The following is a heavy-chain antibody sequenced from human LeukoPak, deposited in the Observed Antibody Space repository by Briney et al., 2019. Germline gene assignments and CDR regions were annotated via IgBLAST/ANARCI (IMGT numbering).Heavy chain of an antibody. CDR3: AGYFARTGYYAEGFDI. D-gene: IGHD3/OR15-3a*01. CDR1: GFSFSSYS. Sequence: GGSLRLSCAASGFSFSSYSMNWVRQAPGKGLEWLAHISINSNTIYYTDSVKGRFTISRDNANNALYLQMNRLRGGDTAVYYCAGYFARTGYYAEGFDIWGQGTMVTVSS. J-gene: IGHJ3*02. CDR2: ISINSNTI. V-gene: IGHV3-48*01.